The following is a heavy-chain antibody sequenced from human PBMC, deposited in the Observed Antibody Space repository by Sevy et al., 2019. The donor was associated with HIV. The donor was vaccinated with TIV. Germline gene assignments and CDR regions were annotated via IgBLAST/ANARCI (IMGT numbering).Heavy chain of an antibody. D-gene: IGHD6-25*01. CDR3: VGPKLPYSNGWNYLDY. J-gene: IGHJ4*02. CDR2: INYSGIR. CDR1: GASISSSGYY. Sequence: SETLSLTCTVSGASISSSGYYWGWIRQPPGKGLEWIASINYSGIRFYNPSLKSRVTISADTSKNQFSLRLSSVTAADSSIYFCVGPKLPYSNGWNYLDYWGQGTVVTVSS. V-gene: IGHV4-39*01.